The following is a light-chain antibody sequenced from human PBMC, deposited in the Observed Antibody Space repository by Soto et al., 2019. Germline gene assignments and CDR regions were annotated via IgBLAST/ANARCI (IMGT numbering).Light chain of an antibody. J-gene: IGKJ1*01. CDR3: QQYNSYSWT. Sequence: DIQMTQSPSPLSASVGDRVTITCRASQSISSWLAWYQQKPGKAPKLLIYKASSLESGVPSRFSGSGSGTEFTLTISSLQPDDFATYYCQQYNSYSWTFGQGGKADIK. CDR1: QSISSW. V-gene: IGKV1-5*03. CDR2: KAS.